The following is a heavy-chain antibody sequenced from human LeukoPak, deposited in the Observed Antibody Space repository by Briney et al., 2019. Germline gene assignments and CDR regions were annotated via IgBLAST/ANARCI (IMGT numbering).Heavy chain of an antibody. CDR3: ARDIGGDDY. J-gene: IGHJ4*02. CDR1: GFTFSSYA. CDR2: ISYDGSNK. V-gene: IGHV3-30-3*01. D-gene: IGHD2-21*01. Sequence: PGRSLRLSCAASGFTFSSYAMHWVRQAPGKGLEWVAVISYDGSNKYYADSVKGRFTISRDNSKNTLYLQMNSLRAEDTAVYYCARDIGGDDYWGQGTLVTASS.